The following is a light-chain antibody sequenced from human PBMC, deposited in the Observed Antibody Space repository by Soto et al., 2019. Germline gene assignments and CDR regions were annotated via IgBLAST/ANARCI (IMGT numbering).Light chain of an antibody. CDR1: QSVSSSY. CDR3: QQYGSSPWT. J-gene: IGKJ1*01. Sequence: EIVLTQSPGTLSLSPGERATLSCRASQSVSSSYLAWYQQQPGQAPRLLIYGASSRATGMPDRFSGSGSGTDFTLTISRLEYEDFAVYYCQQYGSSPWTFGQGTKVEIK. V-gene: IGKV3-20*01. CDR2: GAS.